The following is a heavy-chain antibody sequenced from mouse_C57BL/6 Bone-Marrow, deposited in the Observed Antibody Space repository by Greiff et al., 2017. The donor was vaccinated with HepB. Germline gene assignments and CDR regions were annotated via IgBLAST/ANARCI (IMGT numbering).Heavy chain of an antibody. CDR1: GYTFTSYW. CDR3: ARGPLRRFAY. V-gene: IGHV1-59*01. CDR2: IDPSDSYT. Sequence: QVQLKQPGAELVRPGTSVKLSCKASGYTFTSYWIHWVKQRPGQGLEWIGVIDPSDSYTNYNQKFKGKATLTVDTSSSTAYMQLSSLTSEDSAVYYCARGPLRRFAYWGQGTLVTVSA. D-gene: IGHD2-4*01. J-gene: IGHJ3*01.